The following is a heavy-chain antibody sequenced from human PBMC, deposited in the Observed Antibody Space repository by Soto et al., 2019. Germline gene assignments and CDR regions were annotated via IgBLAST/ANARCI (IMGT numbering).Heavy chain of an antibody. Sequence: ASVKVSCKASGYTFTSYAMHWVRQAPGQRLEWMGWINAGNGNTKYSQKFQGRVTITRDTSASTAYMELSSLRSEDTAVYYCARVVTQLERNYYYYYMDVWGKGTTVTVSS. CDR2: INAGNGNT. CDR3: ARVVTQLERNYYYYYMDV. D-gene: IGHD1-1*01. CDR1: GYTFTSYA. V-gene: IGHV1-3*01. J-gene: IGHJ6*03.